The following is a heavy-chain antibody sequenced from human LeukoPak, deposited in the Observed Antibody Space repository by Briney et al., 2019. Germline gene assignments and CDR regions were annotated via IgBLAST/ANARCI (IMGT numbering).Heavy chain of an antibody. CDR1: GGSLSSYY. Sequence: SETLSLTCTVSGGSLSSYYWSWIRQPPGKGLEWSGYIYYSGGTNYNPSLKSRVTISVDTSKNQFSLKLSSVTAADTAVYYCARSGSGSYYKNWFDPWGQGTLVTVSS. CDR2: IYYSGGT. D-gene: IGHD3-10*01. J-gene: IGHJ5*02. CDR3: ARSGSGSYYKNWFDP. V-gene: IGHV4-59*01.